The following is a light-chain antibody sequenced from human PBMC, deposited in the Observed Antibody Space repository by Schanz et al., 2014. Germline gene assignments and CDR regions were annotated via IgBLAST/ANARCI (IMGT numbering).Light chain of an antibody. CDR1: SGHSSSV. Sequence: QLVLTQSPSASASLGASVKLTCTLSSGHSSSVIAWHQQQPEKGPRSLMRINSDGSHIKGDGIPDRFSGSGSGAERYLTISSLQSEDEADYYCQTWGTGFVVFGGGTKLTVL. CDR3: QTWGTGFVV. CDR2: INSDGSH. J-gene: IGLJ2*01. V-gene: IGLV4-69*01.